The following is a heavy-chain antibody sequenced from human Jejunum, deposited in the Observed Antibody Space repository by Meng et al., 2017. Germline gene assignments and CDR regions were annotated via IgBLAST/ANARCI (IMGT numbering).Heavy chain of an antibody. CDR1: GDSVSNNSAG. CDR2: TYYRSKWYI. J-gene: IGHJ4*02. Sequence: QVQLQQSGPGLVRHSQTPSLTCAIPGDSVSNNSAGWNWIRQSPSRGLEWLGRTYYRSKWYIDYAVSVKSRITINPDTSKNQFSLHLNSVTPEDTAVYYCAGGGLVRSTRGYFDYWGQGTLVTVSS. V-gene: IGHV6-1*01. D-gene: IGHD1-26*01. CDR3: AGGGLVRSTRGYFDY.